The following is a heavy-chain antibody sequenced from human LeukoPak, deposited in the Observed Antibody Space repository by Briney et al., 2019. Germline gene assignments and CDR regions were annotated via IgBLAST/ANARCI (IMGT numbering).Heavy chain of an antibody. CDR3: AREGRNYDFWRDNWFDP. CDR1: GYTFTSYG. D-gene: IGHD3-3*01. CDR2: IIPILGIA. J-gene: IGHJ5*02. V-gene: IGHV1-69*04. Sequence: SVKVSCKASGYTFTSYGISWVRQAPGQGLEWMGRIIPILGIANYAQKFQGRVTITADKSTSTAYMELSSLRSEDTAVYYCAREGRNYDFWRDNWFDPWGQGTLVTVSS.